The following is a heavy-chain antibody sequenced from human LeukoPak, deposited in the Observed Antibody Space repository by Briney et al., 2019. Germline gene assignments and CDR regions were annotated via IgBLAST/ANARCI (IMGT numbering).Heavy chain of an antibody. Sequence: GGSLRLSCAVSGLTFGSRWMHWVRQAPGKGLVWVALIKDDGSTTKYADSVKGRFTASRDDAKNTVYLQMSSLRAEDTAVYYCHPLAYVTNWGQGTLVTVSS. CDR3: HPLAYVTN. V-gene: IGHV3-74*03. J-gene: IGHJ4*02. D-gene: IGHD2-8*01. CDR1: GLTFGSRW. CDR2: IKDDGSTT.